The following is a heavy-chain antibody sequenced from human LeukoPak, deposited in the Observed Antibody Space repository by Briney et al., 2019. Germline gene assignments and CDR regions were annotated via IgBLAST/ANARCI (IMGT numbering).Heavy chain of an antibody. CDR2: ISANSGDT. D-gene: IGHD2-21*01. CDR1: GYPFTTYG. Sequence: ASVKVSCKASGYPFTTYGFIWVRQAPGLGREWMGWISANSGDTKYGQSFQGRVTMTTDTTTETAYMELRSLRFDDTAIYYCARTVGDRADPWGQGSLVTVSS. CDR3: ARTVGDRADP. V-gene: IGHV1-18*01. J-gene: IGHJ5*02.